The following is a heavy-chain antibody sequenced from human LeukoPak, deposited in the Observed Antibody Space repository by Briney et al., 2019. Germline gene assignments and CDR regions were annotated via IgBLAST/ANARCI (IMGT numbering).Heavy chain of an antibody. CDR1: GFTFRSYW. CDR2: IYSGGST. V-gene: IGHV3-53*01. CDR3: ARAKPKNMVRGLIMRRESRYYFDY. Sequence: PGGSLRLSCAASGFTFRSYWMHWVRQAPGKGLEWVSVIYSGGSTYYADSVKGRFTISRDNSKSTLYIQMNSLRAEDTAVYYCARAKPKNMVRGLIMRRESRYYFDYWGQGTLVTVSS. J-gene: IGHJ4*02. D-gene: IGHD3-10*01.